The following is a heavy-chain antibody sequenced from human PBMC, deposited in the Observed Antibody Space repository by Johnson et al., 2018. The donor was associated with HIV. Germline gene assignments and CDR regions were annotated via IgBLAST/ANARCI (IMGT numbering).Heavy chain of an antibody. CDR3: TICITMIVVVTTDAFDI. CDR2: IKSKTDGGTT. CDR1: GFTFSNAW. J-gene: IGHJ3*02. D-gene: IGHD3-22*01. Sequence: SLRLSCAASGFTFSNAWMSWVRQAPGKGLEWVGRIKSKTDGGTTDYAAPVKGRFTISRDDSKNTLYLQMNSLKTEDTAVYYCTICITMIVVVTTDAFDIWGQGTMVTVSS. V-gene: IGHV3-15*01.